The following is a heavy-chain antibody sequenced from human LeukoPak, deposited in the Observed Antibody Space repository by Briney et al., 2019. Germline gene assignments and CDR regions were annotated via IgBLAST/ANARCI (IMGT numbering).Heavy chain of an antibody. J-gene: IGHJ4*02. CDR1: GGSVNSGSCF. CDR2: IYYSGST. D-gene: IGHD3-22*01. V-gene: IGHV4-61*01. Sequence: SETLSLTCTVSGGSVNSGSCFWSWIRQPPGKGLEWIGYIYYSGSTNYNPSLKSRITISVDTSKNQFSLKVNSVTAADTAVYYCARARYYYDKGDSYRYCFDYWGQGTLVTVSS. CDR3: ARARYYYDKGDSYRYCFDY.